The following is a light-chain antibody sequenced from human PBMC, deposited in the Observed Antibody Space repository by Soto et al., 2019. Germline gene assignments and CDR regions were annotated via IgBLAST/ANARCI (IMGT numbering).Light chain of an antibody. CDR1: QSVSNW. V-gene: IGKV1-5*01. Sequence: DIQMTQSPSTLSASVGERVTITCRASQSVSNWLAWYQQKPGKAPKLLIYDVSSLESGVPSRFSGSGSGTEFILTISNLEPDDFATYYCQQYDSYSWTFDQGTKVEMK. CDR3: QQYDSYSWT. J-gene: IGKJ1*01. CDR2: DVS.